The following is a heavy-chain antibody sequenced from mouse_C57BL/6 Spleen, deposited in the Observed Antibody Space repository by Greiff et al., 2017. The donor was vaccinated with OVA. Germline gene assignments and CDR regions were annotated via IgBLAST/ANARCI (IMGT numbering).Heavy chain of an antibody. D-gene: IGHD1-1*01. J-gene: IGHJ1*03. CDR3: ARDYYGSSGWYFDV. Sequence: VQLQQPGTELVKPGASVKLSCKASGYTFTSYWMHWVKQRPGQGLEWIGNINPSNGGTNYNEKFKSKATLTVDKSSSTAYMQLSSLTAEDSAVYYCARDYYGSSGWYFDVWGTGTTVTVSS. CDR2: INPSNGGT. V-gene: IGHV1-53*01. CDR1: GYTFTSYW.